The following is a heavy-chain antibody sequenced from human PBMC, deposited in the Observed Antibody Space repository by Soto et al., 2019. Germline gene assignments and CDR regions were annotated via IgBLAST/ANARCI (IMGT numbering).Heavy chain of an antibody. CDR2: IYYSGST. V-gene: IGHV4-59*01. CDR1: GGSISSYY. CDR3: ARESRAAAGIFDY. Sequence: QVQLQESGPGLVKPSETLSLTCTVSGGSISSYYWNWIRQPPGKGLEWIGDIYYSGSTNYTPSLQSRGPXSXDXXKTQFSLKLSSVTAADTAVYYCARESRAAAGIFDYWGQGTLVTVSS. J-gene: IGHJ4*02. D-gene: IGHD6-13*01.